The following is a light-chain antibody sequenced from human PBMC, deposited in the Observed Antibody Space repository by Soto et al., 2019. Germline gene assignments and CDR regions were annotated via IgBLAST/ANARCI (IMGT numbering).Light chain of an antibody. Sequence: QSVLTQPPSVSGAPGQRVTISCTGSTSNIGAGYDVHWYQQKDPRAAPKLLIYADSNRPSGAPDRFSASKSGTSASLAITGLQAEDEADYYCQSYDSGVTGSVFGTGTKLTVL. J-gene: IGLJ1*01. CDR2: ADS. CDR3: QSYDSGVTGSV. CDR1: TSNIGAGYD. V-gene: IGLV1-40*01.